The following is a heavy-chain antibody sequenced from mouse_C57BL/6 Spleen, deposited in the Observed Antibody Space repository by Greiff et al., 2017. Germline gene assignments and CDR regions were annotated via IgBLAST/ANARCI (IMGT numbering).Heavy chain of an antibody. D-gene: IGHD1-1*01. J-gene: IGHJ4*01. Sequence: VQLQQPGAELVKPGASVKLSCKASGYTFTSYWMQWVKQRPGQGLEWIGEIDPSDSYTNYNQKFKGKATLTVDTSSSTAYMQLSSLTSEDSAVYYCARRITTVVATRAMGYWGQGTSVTVSS. V-gene: IGHV1-50*01. CDR3: ARRITTVVATRAMGY. CDR2: IDPSDSYT. CDR1: GYTFTSYW.